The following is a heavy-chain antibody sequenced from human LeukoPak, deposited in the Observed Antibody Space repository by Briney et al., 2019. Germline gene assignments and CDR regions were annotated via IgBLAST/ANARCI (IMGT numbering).Heavy chain of an antibody. CDR1: GFTFSDYY. CDR3: ARVYGSGTYFFDY. V-gene: IGHV3-11*01. J-gene: IGHJ4*02. CDR2: ISSSGSTI. Sequence: PGGSLRLSCAAFGFTFSDYYMSWIRQAPGKGLEWVSYISSSGSTIYYTDSVKGRFTISRDNAKNSLYLQMNSLRAEDTAVYYCARVYGSGTYFFDYWGQGTLVTVSS. D-gene: IGHD3-10*01.